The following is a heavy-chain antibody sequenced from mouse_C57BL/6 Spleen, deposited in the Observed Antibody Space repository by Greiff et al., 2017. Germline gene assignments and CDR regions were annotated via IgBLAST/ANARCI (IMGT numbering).Heavy chain of an antibody. CDR3: ARTPLYDDDERGYAMDD. Sequence: QVQLQQPGAELVKPGASVKLSCKASGYTFTSYWMHWVKQRPGQGLEWIGMIHPNSGSTNYNEKFKSKATLTVDKSSSTAYMQLSSLTSEDSAVYYCARTPLYDDDERGYAMDDWGQGTSVTVSS. V-gene: IGHV1-64*01. J-gene: IGHJ4*01. D-gene: IGHD2-4*01. CDR2: IHPNSGST. CDR1: GYTFTSYW.